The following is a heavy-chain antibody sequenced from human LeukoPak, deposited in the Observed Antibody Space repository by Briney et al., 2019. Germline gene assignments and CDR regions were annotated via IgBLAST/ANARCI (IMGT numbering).Heavy chain of an antibody. J-gene: IGHJ4*02. CDR1: GDSISSNY. V-gene: IGHV4-59*08. D-gene: IGHD5-18*01. Sequence: SETLSLTCTASGDSISSNYWSWTRQPPGKGLECIGYIYYSGSPNYNPSLKSRVTISVDTSKNQFSLKLRSVTAADTAVYYCAKYSYGYSSSFDDWGQGTLVTVSS. CDR3: AKYSYGYSSSFDD. CDR2: IYYSGSP.